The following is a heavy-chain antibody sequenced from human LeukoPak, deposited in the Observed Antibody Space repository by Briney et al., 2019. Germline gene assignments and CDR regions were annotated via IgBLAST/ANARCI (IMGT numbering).Heavy chain of an antibody. Sequence: ASVKVSCKASGYTFTSYDINWVLQAAGQGLEWMGWMNPNSGDTGYVQKFQGRVTMTRNTSISTAYMELSSLRSEDTAVYYCARSGFGAGVHFDYWGQGTPVTVSS. CDR1: GYTFTSYD. CDR3: ARSGFGAGVHFDY. D-gene: IGHD3-3*01. J-gene: IGHJ4*02. CDR2: MNPNSGDT. V-gene: IGHV1-8*01.